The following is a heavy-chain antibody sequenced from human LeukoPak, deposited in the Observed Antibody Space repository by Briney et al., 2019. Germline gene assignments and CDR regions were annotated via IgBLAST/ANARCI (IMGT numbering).Heavy chain of an antibody. J-gene: IGHJ5*02. V-gene: IGHV3-74*01. CDR3: ARDLMPGIAP. CDR1: GFTFSSHW. CDR2: INGDGSSR. Sequence: GRSLRLFCAASGFTFSSHWMHWVRQDRGKGLVFVSRINGDGSSRDYAESVTGRFTLSRDNDKNTVHLQMNSLRTEDTAVYYCARDLMPGIAPWGQGTLVTVSS. D-gene: IGHD2-2*01.